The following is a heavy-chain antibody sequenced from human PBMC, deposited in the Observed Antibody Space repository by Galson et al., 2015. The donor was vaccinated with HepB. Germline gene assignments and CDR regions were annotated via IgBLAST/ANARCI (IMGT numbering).Heavy chain of an antibody. V-gene: IGHV1-69*04. J-gene: IGHJ6*02. D-gene: IGHD2-21*02. CDR3: ARDHPLAYCGGDCYPRPLGYYYYGMDV. Sequence: SVKVSCKASGGTFSSYTISWVRQAPGQGLEWMGRIIPILGIANYAQKFQGRVTITADKSTSTAYMELRSLRSDDTAVYYCARDHPLAYCGGDCYPRPLGYYYYGMDVWGQGTTVTVSS. CDR2: IIPILGIA. CDR1: GGTFSSYT.